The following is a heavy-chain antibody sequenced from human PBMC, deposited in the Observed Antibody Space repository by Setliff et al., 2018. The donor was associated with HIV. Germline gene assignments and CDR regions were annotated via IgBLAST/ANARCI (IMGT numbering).Heavy chain of an antibody. J-gene: IGHJ3*02. V-gene: IGHV4-59*01. Sequence: SETLSLTCTVSGGSISSYYWSWIRQPPGKGLEWLGYIYYSGSTNYNPSLKSRVTISVDTSKNQFSLKLSSVTAADTAVYYCARNPCSGGSCPDTFDIWGQGTMVTVS. CDR1: GGSISSYY. D-gene: IGHD2-15*01. CDR3: ARNPCSGGSCPDTFDI. CDR2: IYYSGST.